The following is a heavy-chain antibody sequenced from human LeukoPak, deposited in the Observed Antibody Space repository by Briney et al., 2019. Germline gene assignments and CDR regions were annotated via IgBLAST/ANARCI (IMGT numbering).Heavy chain of an antibody. CDR2: ISYDGSNK. CDR3: AKSLGPNSFISGIDTENH. D-gene: IGHD3-10*01. Sequence: PGGSLRLSCAASGFTFSSYGMHWVRQAPGKGLEWVAVISYDGSNKYYADSVKGRFTISRDNSKNTLYLQMNSLRAEDTAVYYCAKSLGPNSFISGIDTENHWGQGTLVTVSS. J-gene: IGHJ5*02. V-gene: IGHV3-30*18. CDR1: GFTFSSYG.